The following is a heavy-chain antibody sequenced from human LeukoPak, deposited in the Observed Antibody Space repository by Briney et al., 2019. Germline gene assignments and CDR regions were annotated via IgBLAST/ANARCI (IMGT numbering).Heavy chain of an antibody. J-gene: IGHJ6*03. V-gene: IGHV3-43D*03. Sequence: GGSLRLSCAASGFTFDDYTMHWVRQAPGKGLEWVSLISWDGGSTYYADSVKGRFTISRDNSKNSLYLQMNSLRAEDTALYYCAKGGSGGHYYYYMDVWGKGTTVTVSS. CDR1: GFTFDDYT. CDR3: AKGGSGGHYYYYMDV. D-gene: IGHD2-15*01. CDR2: ISWDGGST.